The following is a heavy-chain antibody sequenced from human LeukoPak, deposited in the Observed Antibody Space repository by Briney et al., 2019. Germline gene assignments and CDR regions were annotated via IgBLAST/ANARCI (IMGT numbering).Heavy chain of an antibody. D-gene: IGHD3-22*01. Sequence: PGRSLRLSCAASGFTLDDYAMHWVRQAPGKGLEWVSGISWNSGSIGYADSVKGRFTISRDNAKNSLYLQMNSLRAEDTALYYCAKDKVWDYYDSSGYYDYWGQGTLVTVSS. CDR2: ISWNSGSI. V-gene: IGHV3-9*01. CDR3: AKDKVWDYYDSSGYYDY. CDR1: GFTLDDYA. J-gene: IGHJ4*02.